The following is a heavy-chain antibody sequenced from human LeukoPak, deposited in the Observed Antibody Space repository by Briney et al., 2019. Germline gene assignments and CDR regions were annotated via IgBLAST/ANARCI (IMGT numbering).Heavy chain of an antibody. V-gene: IGHV4-39*07. CDR2: IYYSGST. CDR1: GGSISSSSYY. Sequence: KTSETLSLTCTVSGGSISSSSYYWGWIRQPPGKGLEWIGSIYYSGSTYYNPSLKSRVTISVDTSKNQFSLKLSSVTAADTAVYYCTRGGDLNSGSYQREFASWGQGTLVTVSS. CDR3: TRGGDLNSGSYQREFAS. D-gene: IGHD1-26*01. J-gene: IGHJ4*02.